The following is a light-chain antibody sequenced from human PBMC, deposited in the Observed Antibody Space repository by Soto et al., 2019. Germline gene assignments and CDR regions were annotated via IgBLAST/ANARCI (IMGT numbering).Light chain of an antibody. CDR1: SNDISGYNY. V-gene: IGLV2-14*03. Sequence: QSALSQPASVSESPGQSITVSCTGSSNDISGYNYVSWYQHHPGKAPKLIIYDVTNRPSGVSNPFSGSKSGNTASLTISGLQPEDEADYYCSSYTTSNTRQIVFGTGTKVTVL. CDR3: SSYTTSNTRQIV. J-gene: IGLJ1*01. CDR2: DVT.